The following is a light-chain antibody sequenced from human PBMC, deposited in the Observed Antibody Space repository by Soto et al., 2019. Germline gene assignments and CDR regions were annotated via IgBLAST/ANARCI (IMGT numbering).Light chain of an antibody. Sequence: QSALTQPASVSGSPGQSITISCTGTSSDVGGYNYVSWYQQHPGKAPKLMIYDVSNRPPGVSNRFSGSKSGNTASLTISGLQAEDEDDYYCSSYTSSSTRLDVFGAGTKLTVL. V-gene: IGLV2-14*01. CDR2: DVS. J-gene: IGLJ1*01. CDR1: SSDVGGYNY. CDR3: SSYTSSSTRLDV.